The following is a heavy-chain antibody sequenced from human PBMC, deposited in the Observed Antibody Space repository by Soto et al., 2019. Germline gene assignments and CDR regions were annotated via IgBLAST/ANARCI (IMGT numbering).Heavy chain of an antibody. Sequence: SQTLSLTCAVYGGSFSGYYWSWIRQPPGKGLEWIGEINHSGSTNYNPSLKSRVTISVDTSKNQFSLKLSSVTAADTAVYYRARGKGLEAARRNPRYYYYYGMDVWGQGTTVTVSS. CDR3: ARGKGLEAARRNPRYYYYYGMDV. V-gene: IGHV4-34*01. D-gene: IGHD6-6*01. J-gene: IGHJ6*02. CDR1: GGSFSGYY. CDR2: INHSGST.